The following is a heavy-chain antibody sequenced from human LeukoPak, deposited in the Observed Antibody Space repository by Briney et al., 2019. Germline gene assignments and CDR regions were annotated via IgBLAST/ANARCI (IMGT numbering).Heavy chain of an antibody. CDR1: GYTFTSYY. V-gene: IGHV1-46*01. Sequence: ASVKVSCKASGYTFTSYYMHWVRQAPGQGLEWMGIINPSGGSTSYAQKFQGRVTMTRDTSTSTVYMELSSLRSEDTAVYYCARDAPRGCSGGSCYSFSGVWGQGTTVTVSS. CDR3: ARDAPRGCSGGSCYSFSGV. J-gene: IGHJ6*02. D-gene: IGHD2-15*01. CDR2: INPSGGST.